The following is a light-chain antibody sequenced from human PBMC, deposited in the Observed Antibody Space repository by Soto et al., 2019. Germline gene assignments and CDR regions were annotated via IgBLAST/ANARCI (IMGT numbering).Light chain of an antibody. CDR2: DAS. CDR3: QQRSNWPT. CDR1: QSVSSNY. J-gene: IGKJ1*01. V-gene: IGKV3-11*01. Sequence: EIVLTQSPGTLSLSPGERATLSCRASQSVSSNYLAWFQQKSGQAPRLLIYDASNRATGIPARFSGSGSGTDFTLTISSLEPEDFAVYYCQQRSNWPTFGQGTKVDI.